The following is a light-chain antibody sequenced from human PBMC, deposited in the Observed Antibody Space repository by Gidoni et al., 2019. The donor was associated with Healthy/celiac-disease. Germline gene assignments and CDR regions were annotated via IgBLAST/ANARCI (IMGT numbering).Light chain of an antibody. CDR2: DAS. V-gene: IGKV3-11*01. CDR1: QSVSSY. CDR3: QQRSNGPPWT. J-gene: IGKJ1*01. Sequence: EIVFTQSPATLSLSPGERATLSCRASQSVSSYLAWYQQKPGQAPRLLSYDASNRATGIPARFSGSGSGTDCTLTISSLEPEDFAVYYCQQRSNGPPWTFGQGTKVEIK.